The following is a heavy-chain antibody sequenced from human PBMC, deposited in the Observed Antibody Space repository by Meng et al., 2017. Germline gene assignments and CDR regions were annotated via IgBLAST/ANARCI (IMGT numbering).Heavy chain of an antibody. CDR2: INHSGST. V-gene: IGHV4-34*01. J-gene: IGHJ4*02. D-gene: IGHD6-6*01. CDR3: ARRGIAARPFYY. Sequence: QGLLAQWDAVLLKPSETLSLTCAVYGGSFSGYYWSWIRQPPGKGLEWIGEINHSGSTNYNPSLKSRVTISVDTSKNQFSLKLSSVTAADTAVYYCARRGIAARPFYYWGQGTLVTAPQ. CDR1: GGSFSGYY.